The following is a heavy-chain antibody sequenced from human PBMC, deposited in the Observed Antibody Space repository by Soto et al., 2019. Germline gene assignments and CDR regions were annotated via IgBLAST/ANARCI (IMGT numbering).Heavy chain of an antibody. D-gene: IGHD6-19*01. Sequence: GSLRLSCAASGFTFSSYAMSWVRQAPGKGLEWVSAISGSGGSTYYADSVKGRFTISRDNSKNTLYLQMNSLRAEDTAVYYCAKDSSGWSPLFNYYYGMDVWGQGTTVTVSS. CDR1: GFTFSSYA. J-gene: IGHJ6*02. CDR2: ISGSGGST. CDR3: AKDSSGWSPLFNYYYGMDV. V-gene: IGHV3-23*01.